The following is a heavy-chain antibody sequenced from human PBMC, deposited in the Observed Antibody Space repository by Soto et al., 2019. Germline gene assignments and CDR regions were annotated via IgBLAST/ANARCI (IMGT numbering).Heavy chain of an antibody. J-gene: IGHJ4*02. CDR2: IIPIFGTA. V-gene: IGHV1-69*01. CDR3: ERTPRWLQLPFLYFDY. D-gene: IGHD5-12*01. Sequence: QVQLVQSGAEVKKPGSSVKVSCKASGGTFSSYAISWVRQAPGQGLEWMGGIIPIFGTANYAQKFQGRVTITADESTSTAYMELSSLRSEDTAVYYCERTPRWLQLPFLYFDYWGQGTLVTVSS. CDR1: GGTFSSYA.